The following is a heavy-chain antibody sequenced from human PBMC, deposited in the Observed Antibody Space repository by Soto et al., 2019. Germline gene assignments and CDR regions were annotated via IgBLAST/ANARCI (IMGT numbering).Heavy chain of an antibody. J-gene: IGHJ4*02. CDR2: IYYSGST. CDR1: GGSISSGGYY. Sequence: SETLSLTCTVSGGSISSGGYYWSWIRQHPGKGLEWIGYIYYSGSTYYNPSLKSRVTISVDTSKNQFSLKLSSVTAADTAVYYCAREVVATMSYFDYWGQGTLVTVSS. V-gene: IGHV4-31*03. D-gene: IGHD5-12*01. CDR3: AREVVATMSYFDY.